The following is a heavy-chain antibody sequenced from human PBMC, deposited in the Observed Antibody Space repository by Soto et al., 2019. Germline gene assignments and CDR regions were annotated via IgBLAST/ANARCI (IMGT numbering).Heavy chain of an antibody. CDR3: ARGAHKAFDI. Sequence: GGALRLSCTASGFSFGAYSINWVRQAPGKGLEWVSDISNSGSNIYYADSVKGRFTISRDNAKNSLYLQMNSLRAEDTAVYYCARGAHKAFDIWGQGTMVTVSS. CDR1: GFSFGAYS. J-gene: IGHJ3*02. CDR2: ISNSGSNI. V-gene: IGHV3-11*01.